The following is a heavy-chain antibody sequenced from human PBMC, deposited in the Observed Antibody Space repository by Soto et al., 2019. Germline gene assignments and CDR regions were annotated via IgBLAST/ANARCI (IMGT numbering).Heavy chain of an antibody. J-gene: IGHJ4*02. CDR1: EFTFSNDA. Sequence: GGSLRLSCADSEFTFSNDAMCCVRQAPGKGLEWVSAISYGGGTTYYADSVKGRFTISRDNSKNTLYLQLNSLRAEDAAADYSAKNPGYYFESSGYHFDYLFQGTLVIVSS. CDR2: ISYGGGTT. V-gene: IGHV3-23*01. CDR3: AKNPGYYFESSGYHFDY. D-gene: IGHD3-22*01.